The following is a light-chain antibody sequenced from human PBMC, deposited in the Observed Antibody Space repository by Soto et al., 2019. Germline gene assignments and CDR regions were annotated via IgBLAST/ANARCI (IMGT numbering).Light chain of an antibody. J-gene: IGKJ1*01. Sequence: ELVLTQSPGTLSLSPGDRATLSCRASQSVSSTYLAWYQQRPGQAPRLLIYSSSSRASGIPDRFSGSGSGTDFTLTLSSLQSEDFAVYYCQQYIDWPQTFGQGTKVDIK. V-gene: IGKV3-20*01. CDR3: QQYIDWPQT. CDR1: QSVSSTY. CDR2: SSS.